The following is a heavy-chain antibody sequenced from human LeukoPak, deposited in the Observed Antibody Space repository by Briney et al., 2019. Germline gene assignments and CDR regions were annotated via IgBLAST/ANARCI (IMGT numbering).Heavy chain of an antibody. Sequence: EASVKVSCKTSGHSFTSYNLHWVRQAPRQGLEWMGWINPNSGGTNYAQKFQGRVTMTRDTSISTAYMELSRLRSDDTAVYYCARDNYDYDSSGSYDYWGQGTLVTVSS. D-gene: IGHD3-22*01. CDR3: ARDNYDYDSSGSYDY. CDR1: GHSFTSYN. J-gene: IGHJ4*02. CDR2: INPNSGGT. V-gene: IGHV1-2*02.